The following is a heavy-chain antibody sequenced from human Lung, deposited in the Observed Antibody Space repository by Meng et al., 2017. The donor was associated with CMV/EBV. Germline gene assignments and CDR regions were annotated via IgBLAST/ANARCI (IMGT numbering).Heavy chain of an antibody. D-gene: IGHD1-7*01. CDR1: GGSFSGYY. Sequence: SETLSLXCAVYGGSFSGYYWSWIRQPPGKGLEWIGEINHSGSTNYNPSLKSRVTISVDTSKNQFSLKLSSVTAADTAVYYCAREGITGTTGFDPWGQGTLVXVSS. CDR3: AREGITGTTGFDP. V-gene: IGHV4-34*01. J-gene: IGHJ5*02. CDR2: INHSGST.